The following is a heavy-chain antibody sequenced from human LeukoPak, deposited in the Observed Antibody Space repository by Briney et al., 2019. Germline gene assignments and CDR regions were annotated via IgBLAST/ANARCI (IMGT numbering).Heavy chain of an antibody. Sequence: GGSLRLSCAASGFTFSSYWMHWVRQAPGKGLVWVSRISWNSGSIGYADSVKGRFTISRDNAKNSLYLQMNSLRAEDTALYYCARAPYSNSWDYFDYWGQGTLVTVSS. V-gene: IGHV3-74*01. CDR2: ISWNSGSI. CDR3: ARAPYSNSWDYFDY. CDR1: GFTFSSYW. J-gene: IGHJ4*02. D-gene: IGHD6-13*01.